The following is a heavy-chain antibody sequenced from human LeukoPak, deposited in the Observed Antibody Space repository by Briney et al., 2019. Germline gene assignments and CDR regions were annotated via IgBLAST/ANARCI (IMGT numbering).Heavy chain of an antibody. Sequence: PSETLSLTCTVSGASITSSAYHWGWIRQPPGKGLEWIGEINHSGSTNYNPSLKSRVTISVDTSKNQFSLKLSSVTAADTAVYYCARGCGGSCWGDDAFDIWGQGTMVTVSS. CDR2: INHSGST. V-gene: IGHV4-39*07. CDR1: GASITSSAYH. CDR3: ARGCGGSCWGDDAFDI. J-gene: IGHJ3*02. D-gene: IGHD2-15*01.